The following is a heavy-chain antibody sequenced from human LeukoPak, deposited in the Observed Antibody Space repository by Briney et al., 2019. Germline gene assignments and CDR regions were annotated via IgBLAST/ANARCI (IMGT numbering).Heavy chain of an antibody. CDR2: IRYDGSNK. J-gene: IGHJ3*02. Sequence: PGGSLRLSCAGSGFTFPTYGMHWGRPAPGKGLGWVAFIRYDGSNKYYADSVKGRFTISRDNSKNTLYLQMNSLRAEDTAVYYCAKESATFDAFDIWGQGTMVTVSS. CDR3: AKESATFDAFDI. V-gene: IGHV3-30*02. CDR1: GFTFPTYG.